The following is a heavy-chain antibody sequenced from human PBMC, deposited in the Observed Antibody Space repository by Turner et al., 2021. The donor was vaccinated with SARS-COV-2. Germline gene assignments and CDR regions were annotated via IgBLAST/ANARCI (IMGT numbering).Heavy chain of an antibody. CDR2: IRQDGSEK. D-gene: IGHD6-19*01. CDR1: GFTLSNYW. J-gene: IGHJ4*02. Sequence: EVQLVETGGDLVQPGGSLRLSCAASGFTLSNYWMSWVRQAPGKGLEWVANIRQDGSEKEYVDSVKGRFTISRDNAKNSLYLQMNSLRVEDTAVYYCVGSGGWLLDLWGQGTLVTVSS. CDR3: VGSGGWLLDL. V-gene: IGHV3-7*03.